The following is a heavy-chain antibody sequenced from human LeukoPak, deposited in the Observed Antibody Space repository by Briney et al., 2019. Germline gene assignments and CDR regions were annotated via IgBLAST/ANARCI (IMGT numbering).Heavy chain of an antibody. CDR3: ARDKFSSSLTPDY. D-gene: IGHD6-13*01. V-gene: IGHV1-2*02. Sequence: GASVKVSCKASGYTFTGYYMHWVRQAPGQGLEWMGWINPNSGGTNYAQKFQGRVTMTRDTSISTAYMELSRLRSDDTAVYYCARDKFSSSLTPDYWGQGTLVTVSS. CDR2: INPNSGGT. J-gene: IGHJ4*02. CDR1: GYTFTGYY.